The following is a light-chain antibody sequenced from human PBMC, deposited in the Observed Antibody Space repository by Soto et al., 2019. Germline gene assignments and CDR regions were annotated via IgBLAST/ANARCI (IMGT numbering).Light chain of an antibody. Sequence: EIVLTHAPDTLSLPLLERATLSFMASQSVSSNLAWYQQKPGQAHRLLISDAYTRATGIKARFSGSGSGTEFTLTVRSMQSEDFAVYYCKKYIKWHINCGKGTRRAIK. CDR3: KKYIKWHIN. V-gene: IGKV3-15*01. CDR1: QSVSSN. J-gene: IGKJ5*01. CDR2: DAY.